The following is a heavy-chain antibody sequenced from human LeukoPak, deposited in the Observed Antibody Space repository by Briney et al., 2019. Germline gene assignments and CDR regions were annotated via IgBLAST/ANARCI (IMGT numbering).Heavy chain of an antibody. CDR1: GLTFSSDS. Sequence: GGSLRLSCVVSGLTFSSDSMNWVRQAPGMGLEWVSLIDGSSAYIFDADSVKGRFTISRDNAKNSLYLQMNSLRAEDTAIYYCARIGHDLYQTFDSWGHGTLITVSS. CDR3: ARIGHDLYQTFDS. D-gene: IGHD2-2*01. V-gene: IGHV3-21*04. CDR2: IDGSSAYI. J-gene: IGHJ5*01.